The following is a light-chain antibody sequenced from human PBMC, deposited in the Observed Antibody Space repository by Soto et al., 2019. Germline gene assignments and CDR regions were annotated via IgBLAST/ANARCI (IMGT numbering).Light chain of an antibody. J-gene: IGLJ1*01. CDR1: SSDVGGYNH. CDR3: SSYAGSNSLV. CDR2: DVS. V-gene: IGLV2-8*01. Sequence: QSVLTQPPSASGSLGQSVTISCNGTSSDVGGYNHVSWYQQHPGKAPKLLIYDVSYRPSGVPDRFSGSKSGNTASLTVSGLQAEDETDYYCSSYAGSNSLVFGTGTKLTVL.